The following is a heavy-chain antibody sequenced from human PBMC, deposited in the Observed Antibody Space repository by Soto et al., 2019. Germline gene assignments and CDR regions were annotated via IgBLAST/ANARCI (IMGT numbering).Heavy chain of an antibody. CDR2: LYNTGST. D-gene: IGHD2-21*02. CDR3: ARYLWGYCGVDCYPLDV. Sequence: SETLSLTCTVSGASISRDYWSWIRQSPGKGMEWIGYLYNTGSTIYNPSLKSRVTISVDTSKNQFSLKMNSVTAADTAVYYCARYLWGYCGVDCYPLDVCGQGTTVT. J-gene: IGHJ6*02. V-gene: IGHV4-59*01. CDR1: GASISRDY.